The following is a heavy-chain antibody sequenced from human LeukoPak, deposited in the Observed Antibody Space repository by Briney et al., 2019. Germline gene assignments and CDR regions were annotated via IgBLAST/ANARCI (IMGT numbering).Heavy chain of an antibody. D-gene: IGHD6-13*01. J-gene: IGHJ6*02. CDR2: IWYDGSNK. Sequence: GGSLRLSCVASGFTFKSHAMSWVRQAPGKGLEWVAVIWYDGSNKYYADSVKGRFTISRDNSKNTLYLQMNSLRAEDTAVYYCARGAAAGFYYGMDVWGQGTTVTVSS. CDR3: ARGAAAGFYYGMDV. V-gene: IGHV3-33*01. CDR1: GFTFKSHA.